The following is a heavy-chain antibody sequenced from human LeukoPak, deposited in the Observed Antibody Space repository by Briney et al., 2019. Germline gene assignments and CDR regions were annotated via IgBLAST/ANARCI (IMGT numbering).Heavy chain of an antibody. CDR3: ARGDWSATPFDF. D-gene: IGHD3-3*01. CDR1: GGSISSSAYY. Sequence: SETLSLTCSVSGGSISSSAYYWGWIRQPPGKGLEWIGSIYYSGNAYYNPSLKSRVTISVDTSKSQFSLKLSSVTAADTAVYYCARGDWSATPFDFWGQGSLVTVSS. CDR2: IYYSGNA. V-gene: IGHV4-39*07. J-gene: IGHJ4*02.